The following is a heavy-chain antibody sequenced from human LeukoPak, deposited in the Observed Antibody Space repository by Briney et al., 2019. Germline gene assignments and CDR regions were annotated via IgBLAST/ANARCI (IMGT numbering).Heavy chain of an antibody. CDR3: ARNYYDSSGYPLGAFDI. Sequence: GGSLRLSCAASGFTFSNAWMSWVRQAPGKGLEWVSSISSSSSYIYYADSVKGRFTISRDNAKNSLYLQMNSLRAEDTAVYYCARNYYDSSGYPLGAFDIWGQGTMVTVSS. V-gene: IGHV3-21*01. CDR1: GFTFSNAW. D-gene: IGHD3-22*01. CDR2: ISSSSSYI. J-gene: IGHJ3*02.